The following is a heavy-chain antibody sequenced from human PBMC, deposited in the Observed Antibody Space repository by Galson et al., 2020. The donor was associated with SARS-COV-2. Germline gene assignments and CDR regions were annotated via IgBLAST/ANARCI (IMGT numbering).Heavy chain of an antibody. J-gene: IGHJ6*02. V-gene: IGHV3-9*01. Sequence: GGSLSLSCAASGFTFDDYAMHWVRQAPGKGLEWVSGISWNSGSIGYADSVKGRFTISRDNAKNSLYLQMNSLRAEDTALYYCAKDKERDGLYYYDYYGMDVWGQGTTVTVSS. CDR3: AKDKERDGLYYYDYYGMDV. D-gene: IGHD2-8*01. CDR2: ISWNSGSI. CDR1: GFTFDDYA.